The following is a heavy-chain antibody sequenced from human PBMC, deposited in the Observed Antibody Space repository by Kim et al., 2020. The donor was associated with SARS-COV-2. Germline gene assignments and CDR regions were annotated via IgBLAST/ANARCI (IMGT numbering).Heavy chain of an antibody. V-gene: IGHV6-1*01. CDR3: ARDWVTMVRGVIYYFDY. D-gene: IGHD3-10*01. J-gene: IGHJ4*02. CDR1: GDSVSSNSAA. Sequence: SQTLSLTCAISGDSVSSNSAAWNWIRQSPSRGLEWLGRTYYRSKWYNDYAVSVKSRITINPDTSKNQFSLQLNSVTPEDTAVYYCARDWVTMVRGVIYYFDYWGQGTLVTVSS. CDR2: TYYRSKWYN.